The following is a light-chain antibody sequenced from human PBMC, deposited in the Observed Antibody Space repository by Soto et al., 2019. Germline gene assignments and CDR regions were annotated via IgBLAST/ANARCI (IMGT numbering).Light chain of an antibody. CDR1: QSISNY. J-gene: IGKJ3*01. Sequence: DIQMTQSPSSLSASVGDRVTITCRASQSISNYLNWYQQKPGKAPKLLIYAASSLQSGVPSRFSGCGSGTDFTLTISSLQPEDFATYSCQQSYTTLFTFGPGTNVDI. CDR3: QQSYTTLFT. V-gene: IGKV1-39*01. CDR2: AAS.